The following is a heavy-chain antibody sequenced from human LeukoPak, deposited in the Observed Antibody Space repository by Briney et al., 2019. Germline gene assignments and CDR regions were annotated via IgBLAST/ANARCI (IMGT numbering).Heavy chain of an antibody. V-gene: IGHV3-74*01. CDR3: SRGGVDY. J-gene: IGHJ4*02. CDR1: GFTVSSTW. CDR2: ISSDGSNT. D-gene: IGHD3-10*01. Sequence: GGSLRLSCAASGFTVSSTWTHWVRQPPGTGRGWVSRISSDGSNTAYADSVKGRFTISRDNAKNTLYLQMNGLRAEDTGVSYCSRGGVDYWGQGTLVTVSS.